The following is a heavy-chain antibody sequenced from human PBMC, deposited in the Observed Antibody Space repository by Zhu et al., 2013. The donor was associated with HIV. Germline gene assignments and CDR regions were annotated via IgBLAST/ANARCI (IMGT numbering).Heavy chain of an antibody. CDR1: GYTFTSYG. J-gene: IGHJ4*02. Sequence: QVQLVQSGAEVKKPGASVKVSCKASGYTFTSYGISWVRQAPGQGLEWMGWISAYNGNTNYAQKLQGRVTMTTDTSTSTAYMELRSLRSDDTAVYYCARDFLYMYYDSSGYYYFDYWGQGTLVTVSS. D-gene: IGHD3-22*01. CDR3: ARDFLYMYYDSSGYYYFDY. CDR2: ISAYNGNT. V-gene: IGHV1-18*01.